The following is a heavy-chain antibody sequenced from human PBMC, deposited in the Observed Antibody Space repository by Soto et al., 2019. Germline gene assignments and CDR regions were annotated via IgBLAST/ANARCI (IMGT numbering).Heavy chain of an antibody. CDR2: ISNDGSKK. D-gene: IGHD6-19*01. J-gene: IGHJ4*02. V-gene: IGHV3-30*03. CDR1: GFAFTNSG. CDR3: ARDVAMPTGLGLGY. Sequence: GGSRRLSCAASGFAFTNSGIHWVGQGPGKGLEWVAHISNDGSKKFYGDSVQGRFTISRDNSENTVYLQMTSLRPDDTAVFYCARDVAMPTGLGLGYWGQGTLVTVSS.